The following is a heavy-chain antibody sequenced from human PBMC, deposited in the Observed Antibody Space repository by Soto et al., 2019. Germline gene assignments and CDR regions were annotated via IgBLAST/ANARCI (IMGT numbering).Heavy chain of an antibody. V-gene: IGHV1-8*01. CDR3: ARESYYYYSIVYYPLYYFDY. Sequence: GASVKVSCKASGYSFSDYDINWVRQATGQGPEWMGWMNPNSGNTGYAQKFQGRVTITADASTSTAYMELSSLRSEDTAVYYCARESYYYYSIVYYPLYYFDYWGQGTLVTVSS. J-gene: IGHJ4*02. D-gene: IGHD3-22*01. CDR2: MNPNSGNT. CDR1: GYSFSDYD.